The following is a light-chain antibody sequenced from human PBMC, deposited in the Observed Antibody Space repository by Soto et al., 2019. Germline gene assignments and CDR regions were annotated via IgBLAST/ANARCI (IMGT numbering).Light chain of an antibody. Sequence: DIQLTQSPSFLSASVGDIVTITCRASQGISSYLAWYQQKPGKAPKLLIYAASTLQSGVPSRFSGSGSGTEFTLTISSLQPEDFATYYCQQLNSYPLTFGVGTKVEIK. V-gene: IGKV1-9*01. CDR2: AAS. CDR3: QQLNSYPLT. CDR1: QGISSY. J-gene: IGKJ4*01.